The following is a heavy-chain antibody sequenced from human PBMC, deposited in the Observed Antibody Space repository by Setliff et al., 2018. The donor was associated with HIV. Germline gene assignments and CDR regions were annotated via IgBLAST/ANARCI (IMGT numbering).Heavy chain of an antibody. D-gene: IGHD3-10*01. J-gene: IGHJ3*02. V-gene: IGHV1-18*01. Sequence: SVKVSCKASGYTFTTYGIGWVRQAPGQGLEWMGWISAQNGKTKYGQKFQGRITVTADSSTTTAYMELRSLRSDDTAVYYCARAWNYLGSGDNAFDIWGQGTMFTV. CDR2: ISAQNGKT. CDR1: GYTFTTYG. CDR3: ARAWNYLGSGDNAFDI.